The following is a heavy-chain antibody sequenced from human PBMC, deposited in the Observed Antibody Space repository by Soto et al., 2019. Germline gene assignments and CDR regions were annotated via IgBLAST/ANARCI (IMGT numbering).Heavy chain of an antibody. Sequence: GGSLRLSCAASGFSFSNYAMSWVRQAPGKEPEWVSSLSGDGGSTYYADSVKGRITISRDNSKNTLHLQMNSLRAEDTAVYYCAKTADYDSGFPVWYYFDNWGQGTVVTVSS. J-gene: IGHJ4*02. V-gene: IGHV3-23*01. CDR1: GFSFSNYA. CDR3: AKTADYDSGFPVWYYFDN. D-gene: IGHD3-22*01. CDR2: LSGDGGST.